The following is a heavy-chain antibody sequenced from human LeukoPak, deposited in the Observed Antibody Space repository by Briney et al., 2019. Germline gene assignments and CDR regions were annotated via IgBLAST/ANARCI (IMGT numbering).Heavy chain of an antibody. V-gene: IGHV3-74*01. D-gene: IGHD6-6*01. CDR1: GFSFSGHW. CDR3: ARGPNSNWSGLDF. CDR2: ISPTGSTT. J-gene: IGHJ4*02. Sequence: GGSLRLSCTASGFSFSGHWMHWARQLPGKGLVWVSRISPTGSTTCYADSVKGRFTVSRDNAKNTLYLQVNNLRAEDTAVYYCARGPNSNWSGLDFWGQGTLLTVSS.